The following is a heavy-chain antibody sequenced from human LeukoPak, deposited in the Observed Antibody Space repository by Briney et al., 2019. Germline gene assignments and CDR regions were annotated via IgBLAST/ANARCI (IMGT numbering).Heavy chain of an antibody. CDR2: TRNKVYRYTT. J-gene: IGHJ4*02. Sequence: GGSLRLSCAASGFTLSDHYMDWVRQAPGKGLEWVGRTRNKVYRYTTEYAASVKGRFTISRDDSENSLYLQMNSLKTEDTAVYFCARSARGVNFDYWGQGTLVTVSS. V-gene: IGHV3-72*01. D-gene: IGHD3-10*01. CDR1: GFTLSDHY. CDR3: ARSARGVNFDY.